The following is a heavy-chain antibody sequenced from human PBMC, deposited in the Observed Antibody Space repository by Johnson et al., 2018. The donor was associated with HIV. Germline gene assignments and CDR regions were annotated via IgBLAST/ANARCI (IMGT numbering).Heavy chain of an antibody. V-gene: IGHV3-11*04. J-gene: IGHJ3*02. Sequence: QVQLVESGGGLVKPGGSLILSCAASGFSFSDYYMTWIRQAPGKGLEWVSYISSSGGTKYYADSLKGRFTISRDNAKNSLYLQMNSLRVEDTAVYYCARDGGRGDFDIWGQGTMVTVSS. CDR1: GFSFSDYY. CDR3: ARDGGRGDFDI. D-gene: IGHD3-16*01. CDR2: ISSSGGTK.